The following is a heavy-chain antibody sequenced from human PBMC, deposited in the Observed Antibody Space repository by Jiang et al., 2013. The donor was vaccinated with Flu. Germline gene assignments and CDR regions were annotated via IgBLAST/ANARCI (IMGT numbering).Heavy chain of an antibody. J-gene: IGHJ4*02. CDR2: INTNTGNP. V-gene: IGHV7-4-1*02. D-gene: IGHD3-22*01. CDR1: GYTFTSYA. CDR3: ATTDYYDSSGYYYPFDY. Sequence: QSGSELKKPGASVKVSCKASGYTFTSYAMNWVRQAPGQGLEWMGWINTNTGNPTYAQGFTGRFVFSLDTSVSTAYLQISSLEAEDTAVYYCATTDYYDSSGYYYPFDYWGQGTLVTVSS.